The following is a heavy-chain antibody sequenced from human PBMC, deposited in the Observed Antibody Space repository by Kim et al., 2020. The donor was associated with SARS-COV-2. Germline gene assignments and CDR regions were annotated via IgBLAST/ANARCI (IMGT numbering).Heavy chain of an antibody. CDR2: MNPNSGNT. J-gene: IGHJ4*02. CDR1: GNTFTSYD. V-gene: IGHV1-8*01. CDR3: ARGPRSWGFDY. Sequence: ASVKVSCKASGNTFTSYDINWVRQATGQGPEWMGWMNPNSGNTGYAQKFQGRVTMTRDASISTAYMELSSLRSEDTAVYYCARGPRSWGFDYWGQGTRVTVSS. D-gene: IGHD1-26*01.